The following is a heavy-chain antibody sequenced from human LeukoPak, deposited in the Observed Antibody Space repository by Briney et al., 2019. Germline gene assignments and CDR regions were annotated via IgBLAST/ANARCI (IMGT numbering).Heavy chain of an antibody. CDR1: GYTFTSYG. Sequence: ASVKVSCKASGYTFTSYGISWVRQAPGQGLEWMGWISAYNDNTNYAQKLQGRVTMTTDTSTSTAYMELRSLRSEDTAVYYCAREPVVPAATYFDYWGQGTLVTVSS. CDR3: AREPVVPAATYFDY. V-gene: IGHV1-18*01. D-gene: IGHD2-2*01. CDR2: ISAYNDNT. J-gene: IGHJ4*02.